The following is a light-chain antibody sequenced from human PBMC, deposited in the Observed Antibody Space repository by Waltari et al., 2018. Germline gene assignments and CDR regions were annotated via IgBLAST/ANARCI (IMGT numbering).Light chain of an antibody. Sequence: QSAPTQPASVSGSPGQSITISCTGTSSDVGGSNYASWYQQHPGKAPKLLSYEVSNRTAVVSNRFSGAKAGNTASLTISGLQAEDEADYYCSSYTSSSTLVFGGGTKLTVL. CDR2: EVS. J-gene: IGLJ2*01. CDR1: SSDVGGSNY. CDR3: SSYTSSSTLV. V-gene: IGLV2-14*01.